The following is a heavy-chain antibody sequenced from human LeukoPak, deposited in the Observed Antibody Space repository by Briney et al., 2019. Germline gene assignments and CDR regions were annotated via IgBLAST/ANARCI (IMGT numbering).Heavy chain of an antibody. CDR3: AGDPGYKVAFDI. D-gene: IGHD5-12*01. Sequence: GGSLRLSCAASGFTFSTYWMSWVRQAPGKGLEWVANIKEDGSDKYYVDSVKGRFTISRDNAKNSLYLQMNSLRAEDTALYYCAGDPGYKVAFDIWGQGTMVTVSS. J-gene: IGHJ3*02. CDR2: IKEDGSDK. CDR1: GFTFSTYW. V-gene: IGHV3-7*01.